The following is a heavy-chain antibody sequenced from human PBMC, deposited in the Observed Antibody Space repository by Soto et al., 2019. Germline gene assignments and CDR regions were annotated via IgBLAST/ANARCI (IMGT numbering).Heavy chain of an antibody. CDR3: ARRYCSSTSCYPGRNNWFDP. V-gene: IGHV4-34*01. CDR1: GGSFSGYY. D-gene: IGHD2-2*01. J-gene: IGHJ5*02. Sequence: SETLSLTCAVYGGSFSGYYWSWIRQPPGKGLEWIGEINHSGSTNYNPSLKSRVTISVDTSKNQFSLKLSSVTAADTAVYYCARRYCSSTSCYPGRNNWFDPWGQGTLVTVSS. CDR2: INHSGST.